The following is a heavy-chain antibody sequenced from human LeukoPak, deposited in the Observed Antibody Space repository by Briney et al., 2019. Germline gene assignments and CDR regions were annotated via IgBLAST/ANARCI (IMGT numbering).Heavy chain of an antibody. V-gene: IGHV1-18*04. CDR2: ISAYNGNT. D-gene: IGHD2-2*01. Sequence: ASVKFSCKASGYTFTSYGISWVRQAPGQGLEWMGWISAYNGNTNYAQKLQGRVTMTTDTSTSTAYMELRSLRSDDTAVYYCARDPCSSTSCPFDYWGQGTLVTVSS. CDR3: ARDPCSSTSCPFDY. CDR1: GYTFTSYG. J-gene: IGHJ4*02.